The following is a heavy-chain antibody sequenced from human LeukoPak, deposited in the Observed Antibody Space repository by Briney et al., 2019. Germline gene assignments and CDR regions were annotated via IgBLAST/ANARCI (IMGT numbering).Heavy chain of an antibody. CDR3: AKDTSGRGSYDFGDY. J-gene: IGHJ4*02. Sequence: GGSLRLSCAASGFIFSNCGMHWVRQAPGKGLEWVAFTWSDGTTKHYADSVKGRFTISRDNSRNTLYLQMNSLRTEDTAVYYCAKDTSGRGSYDFGDYWGQGTLVTVSS. V-gene: IGHV3-30*02. CDR2: TWSDGTTK. CDR1: GFIFSNCG. D-gene: IGHD3-16*01.